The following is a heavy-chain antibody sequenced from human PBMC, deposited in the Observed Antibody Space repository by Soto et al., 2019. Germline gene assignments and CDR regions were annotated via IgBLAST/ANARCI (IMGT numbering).Heavy chain of an antibody. CDR1: GGSVSSGGNY. Sequence: QLQLQESGPGLVKPSETLSLTCAVSGGSVSSGGNYWGWIRQSPGKGLECIGSVHDTGTTHYNPSLTSRVTISVDTSKNQFSLNVNSVTAADPAVYYCARGLSSPSAAGVWGQGTLVTVSS. CDR2: VHDTGTT. J-gene: IGHJ4*02. D-gene: IGHD6-6*01. CDR3: ARGLSSPSAAGV. V-gene: IGHV4-39*01.